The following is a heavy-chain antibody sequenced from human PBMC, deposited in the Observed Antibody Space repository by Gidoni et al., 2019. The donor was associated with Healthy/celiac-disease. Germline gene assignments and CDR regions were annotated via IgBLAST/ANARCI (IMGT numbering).Heavy chain of an antibody. CDR1: AFTFSTYP. J-gene: IGHJ4*02. CDR2: ISDNGGNT. CDR3: VKGNQWLGVFDY. D-gene: IGHD6-19*01. V-gene: IGHV3-64D*06. Sequence: EVQLVESGGGLVQPGGSLRPSCSASAFTFSTYPMHWVRQAPGRELEYVSAISDNGGNTYFADSVKGRFTISRDNSKNTLYLQMTSLRPEDTAVYYCVKGNQWLGVFDYWGQGTLVTVSS.